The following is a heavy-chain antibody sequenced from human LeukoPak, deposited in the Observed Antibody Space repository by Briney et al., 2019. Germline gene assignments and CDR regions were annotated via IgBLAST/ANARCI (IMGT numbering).Heavy chain of an antibody. Sequence: GGSLRLSCAASGFTFSSYWMSWVRQAPGKGLEWVANIKQDGSEKDYVDSVKGRFTISRDNARNSLYLQMNSLRAEDTAVYYCAREGRYYDFWSGSGYNWFDPWGQGTLVTVSS. V-gene: IGHV3-7*01. CDR1: GFTFSSYW. CDR3: AREGRYYDFWSGSGYNWFDP. CDR2: IKQDGSEK. J-gene: IGHJ5*02. D-gene: IGHD3-3*01.